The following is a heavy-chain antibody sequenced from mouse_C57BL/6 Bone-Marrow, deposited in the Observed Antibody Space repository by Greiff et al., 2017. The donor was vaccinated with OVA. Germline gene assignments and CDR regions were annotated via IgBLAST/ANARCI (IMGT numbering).Heavy chain of an antibody. CDR3: ARERGSTRYYFDY. Sequence: VQLQESGAELVRPGPSVKVSCKASGYAFTNYLIEWVKQRPGQGLEWIGVINPGSGGTNYNEKFKGKATLTADKSSSTAYMQLSSLTSEDSAVYFCARERGSTRYYFDYWGQGTTLTVSS. J-gene: IGHJ2*01. D-gene: IGHD1-1*01. V-gene: IGHV1-54*01. CDR2: INPGSGGT. CDR1: GYAFTNYL.